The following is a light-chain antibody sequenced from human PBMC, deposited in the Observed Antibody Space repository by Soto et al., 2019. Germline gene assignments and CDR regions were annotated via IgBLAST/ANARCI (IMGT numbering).Light chain of an antibody. Sequence: MWLPQYSYNVSASVGGRVTITCRASQGISSWLAWYQQKPGKAPKLLIYAASSLQSGVPSRFSGSGSGTDFTLTISSLQLEDCATYYCQQSFNAPATFGGGTKVDIK. CDR3: QQSFNAPAT. J-gene: IGKJ4*01. CDR1: QGISSW. CDR2: AAS. V-gene: IGKV1D-12*01.